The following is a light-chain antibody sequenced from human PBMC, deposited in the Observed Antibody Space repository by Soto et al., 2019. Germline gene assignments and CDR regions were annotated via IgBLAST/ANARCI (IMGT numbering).Light chain of an antibody. Sequence: QSALTQPASVSGSPGQWITISCTGTSSDVGSYNLVSWYQQHPGKAPKLMIYEVSKRPSGVSNRFSGSKSGNTASLTICGLQAEDEADYYCCSYAGSSTFEVFGTGTKVTVL. J-gene: IGLJ1*01. CDR2: EVS. V-gene: IGLV2-23*02. CDR1: SSDVGSYNL. CDR3: CSYAGSSTFEV.